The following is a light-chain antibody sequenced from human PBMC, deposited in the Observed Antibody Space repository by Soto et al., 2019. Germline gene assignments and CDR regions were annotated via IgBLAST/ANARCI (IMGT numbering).Light chain of an antibody. V-gene: IGLV2-14*01. CDR1: SSDVGGYNY. J-gene: IGLJ1*01. Sequence: QYALSQPASVSGSPGQPITISCTGTSSDVGGYNYVSWYQQHPGKAPKLMIYDVSNRPSGVSNRFSGSKSGNTASLTISGLQAEDEADYYCSSYTSSSTLVFGTGTKVTVL. CDR3: SSYTSSSTLV. CDR2: DVS.